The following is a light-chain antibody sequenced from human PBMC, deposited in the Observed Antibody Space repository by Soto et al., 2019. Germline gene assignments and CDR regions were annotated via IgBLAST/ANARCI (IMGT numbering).Light chain of an antibody. V-gene: IGKV1-39*01. Sequence: DIQMTQSPSSLSASVGDRVTITCRASQSISSSLNWYQQKPGKAPKLLIYGASSLQSGVPSRFSGSGSGTDFTLTISSLQPEDFATYYCQQSYNTPRTFGQGTKLEIK. CDR3: QQSYNTPRT. J-gene: IGKJ2*02. CDR2: GAS. CDR1: QSISSS.